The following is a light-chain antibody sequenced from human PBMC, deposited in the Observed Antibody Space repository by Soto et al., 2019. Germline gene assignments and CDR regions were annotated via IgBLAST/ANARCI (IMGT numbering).Light chain of an antibody. CDR3: QQYGSSPPLT. CDR1: QSVGSSY. V-gene: IGKV3-20*01. J-gene: IGKJ4*01. Sequence: EIVLTQSPGTLSLSPGERATLSCRASQSVGSSYLAWYQQKPGQAPRVLIYGTSSRATGIPDRFSGSGSGTDFTLTISRLEPEDFAVYYCQQYGSSPPLTFGGGTKVDIK. CDR2: GTS.